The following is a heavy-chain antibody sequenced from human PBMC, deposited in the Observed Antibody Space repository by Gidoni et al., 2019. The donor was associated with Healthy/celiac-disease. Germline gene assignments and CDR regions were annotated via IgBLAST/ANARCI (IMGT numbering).Heavy chain of an antibody. D-gene: IGHD3-22*01. CDR3: ARAYYRMTMIVVG. J-gene: IGHJ4*02. V-gene: IGHV3-33*01. CDR1: GFTFSSYG. CDR2: IGYDGSNK. Sequence: QVQLVESGGGVVQPGRSLRLSCAASGFTFSSYGMHWVRQAPGKGLEWVAVIGYDGSNKYYADSVKGRFTISRDNSKNTLYLQMNSLRAEDTAVYYCARAYYRMTMIVVGWGQGTLVTVSS.